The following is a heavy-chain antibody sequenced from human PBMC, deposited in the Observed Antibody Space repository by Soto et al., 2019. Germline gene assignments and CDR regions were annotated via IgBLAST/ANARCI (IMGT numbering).Heavy chain of an antibody. V-gene: IGHV1-46*01. CDR1: GYTFTSYY. CDR3: ARARCSSTSCYFPHYHGMDV. CDR2: INPSGGST. Sequence: ASVKVSCKASGYTFTSYYMHWVRQAPGQGLEWMGIINPSGGSTSYAQKFQGRVTMTRDTSTSTVYMELSSLRSEDTAVYYCARARCSSTSCYFPHYHGMDVWGQGTTVTVSS. D-gene: IGHD2-2*01. J-gene: IGHJ6*02.